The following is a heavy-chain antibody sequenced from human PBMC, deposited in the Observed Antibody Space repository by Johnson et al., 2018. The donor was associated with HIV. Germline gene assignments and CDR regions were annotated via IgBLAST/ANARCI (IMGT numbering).Heavy chain of an antibody. J-gene: IGHJ3*02. CDR1: GFTFSNAW. D-gene: IGHD3-3*01. V-gene: IGHV3-15*01. CDR2: IKSKTDGGTT. Sequence: EVQLVESGGGLVKPGGSLRLSCAASGFTFSNAWMSWVRQAPGKGLEWVGRIKSKTDGGTTDYAAPVKGRFTISRDDSKNTVYLQMNSLKIDDTAVYYCTRGHEWPNFFDIWGQGTVVTVSS. CDR3: TRGHEWPNFFDI.